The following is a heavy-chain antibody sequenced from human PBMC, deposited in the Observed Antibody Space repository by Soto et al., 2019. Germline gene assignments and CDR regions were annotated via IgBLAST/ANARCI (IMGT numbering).Heavy chain of an antibody. J-gene: IGHJ5*02. CDR1: GGSISSSSYY. CDR2: IYYSGST. V-gene: IGHV4-39*01. Sequence: SETLSLTCTVSGGSISSSSYYWGWIRQPPGKGLEWIGSIYYSGSTYYNPSLKSRVTISVDTSKNQFSLKLSSVTAADTAVYYCARRGRIAARPWSNWFDPWGQGTLVTVSS. CDR3: ARRGRIAARPWSNWFDP. D-gene: IGHD6-6*01.